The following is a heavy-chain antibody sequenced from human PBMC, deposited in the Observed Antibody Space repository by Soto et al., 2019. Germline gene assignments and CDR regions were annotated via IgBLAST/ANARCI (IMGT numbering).Heavy chain of an antibody. CDR2: ISAYNGNT. V-gene: IGHV1-18*04. CDR1: GYTFTSYG. Sequence: ASVKVSCKASGYTFTSYGISWVRQAPGQGLEWMGWISAYNGNTNYAQKLQGRVTMTTDTPTSTAYMELRSLRSDDTAVYYCARALFYNDFWSGYQYYFDYWGRGTLVTVSS. D-gene: IGHD3-3*01. CDR3: ARALFYNDFWSGYQYYFDY. J-gene: IGHJ4*02.